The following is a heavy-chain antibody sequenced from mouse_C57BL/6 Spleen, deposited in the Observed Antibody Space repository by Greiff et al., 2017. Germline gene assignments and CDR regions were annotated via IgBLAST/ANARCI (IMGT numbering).Heavy chain of an antibody. V-gene: IGHV1-80*01. CDR1: GYAFSSYW. CDR3: ARGYYSSSPGG. J-gene: IGHJ2*01. Sequence: VQLQQSGAELVKPGASVKISCKASGYAFSSYWLNWVKKRPGQGLEWIGQIYPGDGDTNYNGKFKGKATLTADKSSSTAYMQLSSLTSEDSAVYFCARGYYSSSPGGWGQGTTLTVSS. D-gene: IGHD1-1*01. CDR2: IYPGDGDT.